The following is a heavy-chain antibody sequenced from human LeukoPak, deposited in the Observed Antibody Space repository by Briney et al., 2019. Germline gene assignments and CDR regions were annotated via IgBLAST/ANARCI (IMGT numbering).Heavy chain of an antibody. CDR1: GSSFTSYW. V-gene: IGHV5-51*01. J-gene: IGHJ4*02. Sequence: GASLKISCKGSGSSFTSYWIGWVRQMPGKGLEWMGIIYPGDSDTRYSPSFQGQVTISADKSISTAYLQWSSLKASDTAMYYCAILAVAGNDYFDYWGQGTLVTVSS. D-gene: IGHD6-19*01. CDR3: AILAVAGNDYFDY. CDR2: IYPGDSDT.